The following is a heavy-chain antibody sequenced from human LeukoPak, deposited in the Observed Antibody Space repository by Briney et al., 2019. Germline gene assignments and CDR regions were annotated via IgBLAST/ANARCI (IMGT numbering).Heavy chain of an antibody. V-gene: IGHV3-11*06. Sequence: NPGGFLRLSCAASGFTFSDYYMSWIRQAPGKGLEWVSYISTSSSYTNYADSVKGRFTISRDNAKNTLYLQMNSLRAEDTAVYYCARDLELVYYDSSGYDYWGQGTLVIVSS. CDR1: GFTFSDYY. D-gene: IGHD3-22*01. CDR3: ARDLELVYYDSSGYDY. CDR2: ISTSSSYT. J-gene: IGHJ4*02.